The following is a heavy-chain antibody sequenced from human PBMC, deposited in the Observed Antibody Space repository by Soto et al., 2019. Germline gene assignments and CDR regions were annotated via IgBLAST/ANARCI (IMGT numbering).Heavy chain of an antibody. CDR3: AKGRYNWNYFDY. CDR2: ISGSGGST. Sequence: GGSLRLSCAASGFTFSSYAMSWVRQAPGKGLEWVSAISGSGGSTYYSDSVKGRFTISRDNSKNTLYLQMNSLRAEDTAVYYCAKGRYNWNYFDYWGQGTLVTVSS. D-gene: IGHD1-20*01. J-gene: IGHJ4*02. V-gene: IGHV3-23*01. CDR1: GFTFSSYA.